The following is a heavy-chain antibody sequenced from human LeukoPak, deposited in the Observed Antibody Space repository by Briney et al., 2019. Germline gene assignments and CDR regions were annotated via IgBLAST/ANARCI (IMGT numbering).Heavy chain of an antibody. CDR1: GFTFSSYA. CDR3: ASSPDYYGSADY. D-gene: IGHD3-10*01. Sequence: GGSLRLSCAASGFTFSSYAMHWVRQAPGKGLEWVAVISYDGSNKYYADSMKGRFTISRDNSKNTLYLQMNSLRAEDTAVYYCASSPDYYGSADYWGQGTLVTVSS. J-gene: IGHJ4*02. CDR2: ISYDGSNK. V-gene: IGHV3-30*04.